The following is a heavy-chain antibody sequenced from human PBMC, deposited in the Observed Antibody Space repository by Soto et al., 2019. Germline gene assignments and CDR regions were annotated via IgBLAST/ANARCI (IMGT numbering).Heavy chain of an antibody. CDR1: GGSISSGGYY. Sequence: PSETLSLTCTVSGGSISSGGYYWSWIRQHPGKGLEWIGYIYYSGSTYYNPSLKSRVTISVDTSKNQCSLNLSSVTAADTALYFCARGGRIYCRGDCPNLDSWGQGTLVTVSS. CDR2: IYYSGST. V-gene: IGHV4-31*03. CDR3: ARGGRIYCRGDCPNLDS. D-gene: IGHD2-21*02. J-gene: IGHJ4*02.